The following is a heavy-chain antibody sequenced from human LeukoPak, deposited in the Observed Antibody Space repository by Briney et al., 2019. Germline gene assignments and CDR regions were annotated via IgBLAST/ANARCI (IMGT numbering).Heavy chain of an antibody. V-gene: IGHV1-8*01. Sequence: ASVKVSCKASGYTFTSYDINWVRQATGRGLEWMGWMNPNSGNTGYAQKFQGRVTMTRNTSISTAYMELSSLRSEDTAVYYCARGVVLLWFGELLLDDAFDIWGQGTMVTVSS. J-gene: IGHJ3*02. CDR2: MNPNSGNT. CDR1: GYTFTSYD. D-gene: IGHD3-10*01. CDR3: ARGVVLLWFGELLLDDAFDI.